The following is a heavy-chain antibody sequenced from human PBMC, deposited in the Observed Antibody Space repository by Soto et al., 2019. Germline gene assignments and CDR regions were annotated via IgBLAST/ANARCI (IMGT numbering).Heavy chain of an antibody. CDR1: GFTFSTYH. CDR3: AREGSTVPTNSHYARDA. CDR2: IHSGGSRI. D-gene: IGHD4-17*01. V-gene: IGHV3-48*03. Sequence: GGSLRLSCAASGFTFSTYHMNWVRQAPGKGLEWVSYIHSGGSRIYYADSVKGRFTISRDNAKNSLYLQMNSLRAEDTAVYYCAREGSTVPTNSHYARDACRQGTTVTV. J-gene: IGHJ6*02.